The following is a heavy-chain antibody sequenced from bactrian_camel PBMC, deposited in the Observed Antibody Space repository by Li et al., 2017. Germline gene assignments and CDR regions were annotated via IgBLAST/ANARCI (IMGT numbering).Heavy chain of an antibody. CDR1: GNTLSRTC. CDR2: IFSDGVST. D-gene: IGHD6*01. CDR3: AVDRGTGCKFRAGTAY. V-gene: IGHV3S1*01. J-gene: IGHJ4*01. Sequence: QLVESGGDSVQAGGSLRLSCVVSGNTLSRTCIAWFRQASGKEREGVAGIFSDGVSTWYADSVKGRFTIVVDNAKDTMYLQMNNLNQEDTARYYCAVDRGTGCKFRAGTAYWGQGTQVTVS.